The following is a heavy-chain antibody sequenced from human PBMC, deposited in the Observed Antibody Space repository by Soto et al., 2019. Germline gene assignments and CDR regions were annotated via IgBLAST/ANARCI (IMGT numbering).Heavy chain of an antibody. Sequence: GGSLRLSCAASGFTFSSYAMSWVRQAPGKGLEWVSAISGSGGSTYYADSVKGRFTISRDNSKNTLYLQMNSLRAEDTAVYYCAKDHHYGDYEVEAVVDHWGQGTLVTVSS. V-gene: IGHV3-23*01. CDR3: AKDHHYGDYEVEAVVDH. CDR1: GFTFSSYA. D-gene: IGHD4-17*01. J-gene: IGHJ4*02. CDR2: ISGSGGST.